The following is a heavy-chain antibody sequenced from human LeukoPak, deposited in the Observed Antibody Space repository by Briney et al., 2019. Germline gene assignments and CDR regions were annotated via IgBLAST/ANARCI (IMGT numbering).Heavy chain of an antibody. J-gene: IGHJ6*02. V-gene: IGHV4-4*07. Sequence: PSETLSLTCTVSGGSISSYYWSWIRQPAGKGLEWIGRIYTSGSTNYNPSLKSRVTMPVDTSKNQFSLKLSSVTAADTAVYYCARDPGDYDSLTYYYYGMDVWGQGTTVTVSS. CDR1: GGSISSYY. D-gene: IGHD3-3*01. CDR3: ARDPGDYDSLTYYYYGMDV. CDR2: IYTSGST.